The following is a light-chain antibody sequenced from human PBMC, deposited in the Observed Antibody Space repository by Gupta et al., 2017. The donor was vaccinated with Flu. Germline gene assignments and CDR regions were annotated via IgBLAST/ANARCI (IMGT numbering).Light chain of an antibody. CDR3: QQYGSSPFT. CDR2: GAS. V-gene: IGKV3-20*01. Sequence: EIVLTQSPGTLSLSPGETATLSCRASQSVSSNSLAWYQQKPGQAPRLLIFGASSRTTGTPDRFSGSGSGTDFTLTISRLEPEDFAVYCCQQYGSSPFTFGPGTKVEIK. J-gene: IGKJ3*01. CDR1: QSVSSNS.